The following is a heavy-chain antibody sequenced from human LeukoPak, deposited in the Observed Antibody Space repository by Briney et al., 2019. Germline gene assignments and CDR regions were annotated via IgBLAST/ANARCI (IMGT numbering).Heavy chain of an antibody. Sequence: ASVKVSCKASGYTFTSYDINWVRQAPGQGLEWMGWINPKNGGTNPAEKFQGRVTMTRDTSLSTAFMELTGLTSDDTAVYFCAREPPYTGHCDITTCDVSRFDLWGQGTLVTVSS. J-gene: IGHJ4*02. CDR1: GYTFTSYD. D-gene: IGHD2-2*01. V-gene: IGHV1-2*02. CDR2: INPKNGGT. CDR3: AREPPYTGHCDITTCDVSRFDL.